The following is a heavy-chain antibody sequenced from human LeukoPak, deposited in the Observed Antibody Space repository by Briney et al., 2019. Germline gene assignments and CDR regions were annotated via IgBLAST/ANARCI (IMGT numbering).Heavy chain of an antibody. D-gene: IGHD2/OR15-2a*01. CDR1: GFTFSSYG. CDR3: ARPYCDRTGCFLGGFDP. CDR2: ISYGGGTI. Sequence: GKSLKLFCAASGFTFSSYGMHWVRQAPGKGLEWVAVISYGGGTIYYADSVKGRFTISRDDSTNTLNLQMSSLRVEDTAVYSCARPYCDRTGCFLGGFDPWGQGTLVTVSS. V-gene: IGHV3-30*03. J-gene: IGHJ5*02.